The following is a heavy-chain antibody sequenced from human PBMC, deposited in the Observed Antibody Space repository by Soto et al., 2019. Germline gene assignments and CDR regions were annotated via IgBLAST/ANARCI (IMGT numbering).Heavy chain of an antibody. CDR2: IYYSGST. J-gene: IGHJ6*03. CDR3: ARGREYCSGGSCYLRYYYYYYMDV. V-gene: IGHV4-59*01. CDR1: GGSIRSYY. Sequence: ASETLSLTCTVSGGSIRSYYLSWIRQPPGKGLEWIGYIYYSGSTNYNPSLKSRVTISVDTSKNQFSLKLSSVTAADTAVYYCARGREYCSGGSCYLRYYYYYYMDVWGKGTTVTVSS. D-gene: IGHD2-15*01.